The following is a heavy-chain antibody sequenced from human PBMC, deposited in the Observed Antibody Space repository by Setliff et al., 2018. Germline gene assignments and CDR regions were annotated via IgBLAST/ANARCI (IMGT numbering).Heavy chain of an antibody. CDR2: ITAGNGDT. V-gene: IGHV1-3*01. Sequence: ASVKVSCKASGYTSTTNALHWVRQAPGQSLEWMGWITAGNGDTKYSQKFQGRITITRDTSASTFYMELSSLRPDDTAVYYCTRGAISGHDLGSPYWGQGTLVTVSS. J-gene: IGHJ4*02. CDR1: GYTSTTNA. D-gene: IGHD5-12*01. CDR3: TRGAISGHDLGSPY.